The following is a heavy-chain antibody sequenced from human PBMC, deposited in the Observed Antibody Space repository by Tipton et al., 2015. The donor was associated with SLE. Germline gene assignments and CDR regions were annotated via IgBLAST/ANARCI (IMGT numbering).Heavy chain of an antibody. D-gene: IGHD6-13*01. CDR1: GGSFSGYY. Sequence: TLSLTCAVYGGSFSGYYWSWIRQPPGKGLEWIGYIYYSGSTNYNPSLKSRVTISVDTSKNQFSLKLSSVTAADTAVYYCARSHSSSYYYYYYYMDVWGKGTTVTVSS. CDR2: IYYSGST. J-gene: IGHJ6*03. CDR3: ARSHSSSYYYYYYYMDV. V-gene: IGHV4-59*01.